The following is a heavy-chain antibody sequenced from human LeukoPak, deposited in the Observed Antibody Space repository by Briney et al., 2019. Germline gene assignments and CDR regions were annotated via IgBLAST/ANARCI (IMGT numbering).Heavy chain of an antibody. V-gene: IGHV3-21*01. J-gene: IGHJ4*02. D-gene: IGHD4-17*01. CDR1: GFTFSSYS. Sequence: PGGSLRLSCAASGFTFSSYSMNWVRQAPGKGLEWVSSISSTSIYKYYADSVKGRFTISRDNAKDSLFLQMNSLRAEDTAIYYCAKNFYGDYNVFFDYWGQGTLVTVSS. CDR2: ISSTSIYK. CDR3: AKNFYGDYNVFFDY.